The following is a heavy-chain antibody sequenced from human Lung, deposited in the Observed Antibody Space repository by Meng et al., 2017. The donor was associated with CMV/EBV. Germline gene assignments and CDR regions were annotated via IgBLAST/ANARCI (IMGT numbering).Heavy chain of an antibody. CDR2: IIPILGIA. V-gene: IGHV1-69*04. CDR3: ARDSSGDSSPGDYYYYGMDV. D-gene: IGHD3-22*01. J-gene: IGHJ6*02. CDR1: GGTFSSYT. Sequence: SVKVSCKASGGTFSSYTISWVRQAPGQGLEWMGRIIPILGIANYAQKFQGRVTITADKSTSTAYMELSSLRSEDTAVYYCARDSSGDSSPGDYYYYGMDVWGQGTTVXVSS.